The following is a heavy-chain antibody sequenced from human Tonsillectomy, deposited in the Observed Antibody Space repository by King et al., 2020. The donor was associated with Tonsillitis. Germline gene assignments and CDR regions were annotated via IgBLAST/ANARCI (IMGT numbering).Heavy chain of an antibody. D-gene: IGHD2-2*01. J-gene: IGHJ6*02. Sequence: VQLVESGGGLIQPGGSLRLSCAASGLNVRNNYMSWVRQAPGKGLEWVSVVYIDGSTYYADSVRGRFTISRDISKNTLSLQMNSLRGEDTAVYYCASEPGVPTGMDGWGQGTTVTVSS. CDR1: GLNVRNNY. CDR2: VYIDGST. CDR3: ASEPGVPTGMDG. V-gene: IGHV3-53*01.